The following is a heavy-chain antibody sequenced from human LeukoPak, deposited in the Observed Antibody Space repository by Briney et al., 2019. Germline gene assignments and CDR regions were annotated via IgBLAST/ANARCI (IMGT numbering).Heavy chain of an antibody. J-gene: IGHJ4*02. Sequence: GGSLRLSCSASGFTFSSYAMHWVRQAPGKGLEYVSAISSNGGSTYYADSVKGRFTISRDNSKNTLYLQMNSLRAEDTAVYYCARAGRAAGGFGYWGQGTLVTVSS. CDR2: ISSNGGST. D-gene: IGHD6-13*01. V-gene: IGHV3-64*04. CDR1: GFTFSSYA. CDR3: ARAGRAAGGFGY.